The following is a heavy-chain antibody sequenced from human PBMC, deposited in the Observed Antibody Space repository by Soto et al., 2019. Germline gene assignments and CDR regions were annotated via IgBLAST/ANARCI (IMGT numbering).Heavy chain of an antibody. D-gene: IGHD1-26*01. CDR2: LSHDGGNI. V-gene: IGHV3-23*01. Sequence: GGSLRLSCVAPYFIFTQHAMTCVRLPPGKGLQWVAALSHDGGNIYYRDSVRGRFTISRDNSKNTLYLQMQRLKAEDTAVYFCAKQMGIGVDNAIDLWGHDSQVTGSX. CDR3: AKQMGIGVDNAIDL. J-gene: IGHJ1*01. CDR1: YFIFTQHA.